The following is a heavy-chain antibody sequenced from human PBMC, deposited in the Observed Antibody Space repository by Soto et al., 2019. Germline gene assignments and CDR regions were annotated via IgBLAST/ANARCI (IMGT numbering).Heavy chain of an antibody. V-gene: IGHV3-23*01. CDR2: ISGSGGST. CDR3: AKEGYYYGSGSYYSYFDY. J-gene: IGHJ4*02. CDR1: GFTFSSYA. D-gene: IGHD3-10*01. Sequence: ESGGGLVQPGGSLRLSCAASGFTFSSYAMSWVRQAPGKGLEWVSAISGSGGSTYYADSVKGRFTISRDNSKNTLYLQMNSLRAEDTAVYYCAKEGYYYGSGSYYSYFDYWGQGTLVTVSS.